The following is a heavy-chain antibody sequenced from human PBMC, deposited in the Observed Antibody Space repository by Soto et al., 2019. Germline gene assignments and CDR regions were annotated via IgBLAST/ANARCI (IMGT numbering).Heavy chain of an antibody. CDR2: IKTDASEK. Sequence: EEQLVASGGGLVQPGGCLRLSCAASGFTPRSYWMSWVRQAPGKGLEWLATIKTDASEKKYVDSVKGRFTVFRDNANNSLYLQMDSLRAEDTAVYHCARDSGYGSWNSVNHYLDCWGRGTLVTVSS. J-gene: IGHJ4*01. D-gene: IGHD3-10*01. V-gene: IGHV3-7*01. CDR1: GFTPRSYW. CDR3: ARDSGYGSWNSVNHYLDC.